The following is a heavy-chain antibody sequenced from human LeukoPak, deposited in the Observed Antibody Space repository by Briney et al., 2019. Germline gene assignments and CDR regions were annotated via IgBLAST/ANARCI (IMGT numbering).Heavy chain of an antibody. CDR1: GFTFSNYE. V-gene: IGHV3-48*03. J-gene: IGHJ6*03. CDR3: ARQHQQLVPIGYYYYMDV. CDR2: ITGNGGNV. D-gene: IGHD6-13*01. Sequence: GGSLRLSCAASGFTFSNYEMNWIRQAPGKGLEWVSCITGNGGNVNYADSVKGRFSISRDNAKNSLYLQMSSLRAEDTAVYYCARQHQQLVPIGYYYYMDVWGKGTTVTVSS.